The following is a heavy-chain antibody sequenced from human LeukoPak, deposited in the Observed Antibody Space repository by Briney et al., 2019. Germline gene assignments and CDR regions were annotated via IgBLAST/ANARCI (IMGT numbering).Heavy chain of an antibody. CDR3: ARFLQAAAAHTFDY. D-gene: IGHD6-13*01. J-gene: IGHJ4*02. V-gene: IGHV4-4*02. Sequence: KSSETLSLTCAVSGVSISSSNWWSWVRQPPGKGLEWIGEIYHSGSTNYNPSLKSRVTISVDKSKNQFSLKLSSVTAADTAVYYCARFLQAAAAHTFDYWGQGTLVTVSS. CDR2: IYHSGST. CDR1: GVSISSSNW.